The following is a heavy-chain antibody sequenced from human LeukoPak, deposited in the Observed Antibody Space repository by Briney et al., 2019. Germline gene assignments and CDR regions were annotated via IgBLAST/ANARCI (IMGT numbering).Heavy chain of an antibody. CDR2: ISFDGSQK. D-gene: IGHD3-10*01. Sequence: GGSLRLSCAASGFTFSSYGMHWVRQAPGKGLEWVALISFDGSQKYYADSVKGRFTISRDNPKSTVYLQMNSLRVEDAAVYYCSKDLTSDFGGDLDPWGQGTLVTVSS. V-gene: IGHV3-30*02. CDR3: SKDLTSDFGGDLDP. CDR1: GFTFSSYG. J-gene: IGHJ5*02.